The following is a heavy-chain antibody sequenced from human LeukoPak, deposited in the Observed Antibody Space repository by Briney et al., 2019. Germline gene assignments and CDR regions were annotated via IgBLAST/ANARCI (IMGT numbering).Heavy chain of an antibody. V-gene: IGHV4-4*02. CDR1: GGSISSSNW. Sequence: ASESLSLTCAVSGGSISSSNWWSWVRQPPGKGLEWIGQIYHIGSTNYNPSLKSRVTISVDKSKNQFSLKLRSVTAADTAVYYCARPLSLGYCSGGSCYGRGAWFDRWGQGTLVTVSS. CDR2: IYHIGST. J-gene: IGHJ5*02. D-gene: IGHD2-15*01. CDR3: ARPLSLGYCSGGSCYGRGAWFDR.